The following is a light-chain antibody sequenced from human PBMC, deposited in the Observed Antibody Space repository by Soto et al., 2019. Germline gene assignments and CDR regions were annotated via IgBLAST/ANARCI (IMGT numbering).Light chain of an antibody. CDR3: QQYGSSPRT. CDR2: GAS. V-gene: IGKV3-20*01. CDR1: QSISGTF. J-gene: IGKJ1*01. Sequence: VLTQSPDTLSLPPGERATLSCIAGQSISGTFLNWYQQKPGQAPRLLIYGASNRATGTPDRFSGSGSGTDFTLTISRLEPEDFAVYFCQQYGSSPRTFGQGTKVDIK.